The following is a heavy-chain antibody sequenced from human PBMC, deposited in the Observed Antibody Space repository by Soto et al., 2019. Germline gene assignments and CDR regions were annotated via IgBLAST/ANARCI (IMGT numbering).Heavy chain of an antibody. CDR2: ISSSSSTI. CDR1: GFTFSSYS. D-gene: IGHD3-16*02. CDR3: ARGEGDYVWGSYRTYNWFDP. Sequence: EVQLVESGGGLVQPGGSLRLSCAASGFTFSSYSMNWVRQAPGKGLEWVSYISSSSSTIYYADSVKGRFTISRDNAKNSRYLQMNSLGDEDTAVYYCARGEGDYVWGSYRTYNWFDPWGQGTLVTVSS. J-gene: IGHJ5*02. V-gene: IGHV3-48*02.